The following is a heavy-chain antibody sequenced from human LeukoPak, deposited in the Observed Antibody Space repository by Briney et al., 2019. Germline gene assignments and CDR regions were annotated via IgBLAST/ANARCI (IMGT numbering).Heavy chain of an antibody. CDR3: ARANSISARPDY. CDR2: ISYDTSNK. CDR1: GFTSSSYA. Sequence: GGSLRLSCAASGFTSSSYAMHWVRQAPGKGLEWVAVISYDTSNKYYADSVKGRFTISRDNSKNTLYLQMNSLRAEDTAVYYCARANSISARPDYWGQGTLVTVSS. D-gene: IGHD6-6*01. J-gene: IGHJ4*02. V-gene: IGHV3-30*01.